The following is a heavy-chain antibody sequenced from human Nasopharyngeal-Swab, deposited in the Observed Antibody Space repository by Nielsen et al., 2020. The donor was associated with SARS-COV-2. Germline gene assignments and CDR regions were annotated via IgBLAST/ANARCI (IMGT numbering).Heavy chain of an antibody. Sequence: GGSLRLSCAASGFTFSSYGMHWVRQAPGKGLEWVAVISYDGSNKYYADSVKGRFTISRDNSKNTLYLQMNSLRAEDTAVYYCATSGDSSSWWTFFFDYWGQGTLVTVSS. J-gene: IGHJ4*02. CDR2: ISYDGSNK. D-gene: IGHD6-13*01. CDR1: GFTFSSYG. CDR3: ATSGDSSSWWTFFFDY. V-gene: IGHV3-30*03.